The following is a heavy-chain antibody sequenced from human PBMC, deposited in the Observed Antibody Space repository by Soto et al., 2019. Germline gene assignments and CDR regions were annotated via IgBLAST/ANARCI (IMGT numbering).Heavy chain of an antibody. V-gene: IGHV3-30-3*01. J-gene: IGHJ4*02. Sequence: GGSLRLSCAASGFTFSSYAMHWVRQAPGEGLEWVAVISFHGTNKNYADSVKGRFTVSRDNSNNTVFLEMNSLRPEDTAMYYCARDGRAYSGQDTLDFWGQGTPVTVSS. CDR3: ARDGRAYSGQDTLDF. CDR1: GFTFSSYA. D-gene: IGHD5-12*01. CDR2: ISFHGTNK.